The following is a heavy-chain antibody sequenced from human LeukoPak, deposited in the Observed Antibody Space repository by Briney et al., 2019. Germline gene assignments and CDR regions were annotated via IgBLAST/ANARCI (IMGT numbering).Heavy chain of an antibody. CDR3: ARELITLSEYYYYGMDV. V-gene: IGHV3-48*01. J-gene: IGHJ6*02. CDR1: GFTFSSYS. D-gene: IGHD2/OR15-2a*01. CDR2: ISSSSSTI. Sequence: GGSLRLSCAASGFTFSSYSMNWVRQAPGKGLDGVSYISSSSSTIYYADSVKGRFTISRHNAKNSLYLQMNSLRAEDTAVYYCARELITLSEYYYYGMDVWGQGTTVTVSS.